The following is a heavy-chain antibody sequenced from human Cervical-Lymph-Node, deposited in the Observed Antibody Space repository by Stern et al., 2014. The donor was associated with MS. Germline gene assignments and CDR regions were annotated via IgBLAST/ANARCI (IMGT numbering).Heavy chain of an antibody. CDR2: ISYDGSNK. D-gene: IGHD2-15*01. Sequence: VQLVESGGGVVQPGRSLRLSCAASGFTFSDYAMHWVRQAPGKGLEWVAVISYDGSNKKYVDSVKGRFTISRDNSKNTLYVQMNSLRAEDTAVYYCAREECSGDSCRGMDVWGQGATVNGSS. CDR3: AREECSGDSCRGMDV. J-gene: IGHJ6*02. V-gene: IGHV3-30-3*01. CDR1: GFTFSDYA.